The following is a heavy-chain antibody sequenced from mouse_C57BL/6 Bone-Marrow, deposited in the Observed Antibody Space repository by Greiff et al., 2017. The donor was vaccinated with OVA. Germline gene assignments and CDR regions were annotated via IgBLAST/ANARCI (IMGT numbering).Heavy chain of an antibody. CDR3: AREMGSFYYYGSYWYFDV. J-gene: IGHJ1*03. CDR2: INPSTGGT. V-gene: IGHV1-42*01. CDR1: GYSFTGYY. Sequence: DVKLVESGPELVKPGASVKISCKASGYSFTGYYMNWVKQSPEKSLEWIGEINPSTGGTTYNQKFKAKATLTVDKSSSTAYMQLKSLTSEVSAVYYCAREMGSFYYYGSYWYFDVWGTGTTVTVSS. D-gene: IGHD1-1*01.